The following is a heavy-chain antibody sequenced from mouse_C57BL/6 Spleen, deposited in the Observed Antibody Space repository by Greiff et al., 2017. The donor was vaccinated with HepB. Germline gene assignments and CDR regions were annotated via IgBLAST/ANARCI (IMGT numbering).Heavy chain of an antibody. J-gene: IGHJ3*01. D-gene: IGHD3-2*02. CDR2: ISNLAYSI. Sequence: EVNVVESGGGLVQPGGSLKLSCAASGFTFSDYGMAWVRQAPRKGPEWVAFISNLAYSIYYADTVTGRFTISRENAKNTLYLEMSSLRSEDTAMYYCASTAQATSWFAYWGQGTLVTVSA. V-gene: IGHV5-15*01. CDR1: GFTFSDYG. CDR3: ASTAQATSWFAY.